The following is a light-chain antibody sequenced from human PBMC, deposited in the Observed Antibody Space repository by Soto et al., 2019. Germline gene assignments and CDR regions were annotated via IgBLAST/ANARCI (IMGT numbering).Light chain of an antibody. CDR3: QQYNNWTIT. CDR2: GAS. J-gene: IGKJ5*01. CDR1: QSVSRN. V-gene: IGKV3-15*01. Sequence: EIVMTQSPATPSVSPGERATLSCRASQSVSRNLAWYQQKPGQAPRVVIYGASTRATGIPARFSVSGSGTEFSLTISRLQYEDFAVYYCQQYNNWTITFGQGTRLEIK.